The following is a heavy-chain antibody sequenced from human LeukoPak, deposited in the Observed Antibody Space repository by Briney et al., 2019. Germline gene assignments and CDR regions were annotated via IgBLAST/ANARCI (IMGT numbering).Heavy chain of an antibody. CDR2: ISGSGGST. CDR3: AKDEGDYVWGSYRYYFDY. D-gene: IGHD3-16*02. CDR1: GFTFSSYA. V-gene: IGHV3-23*01. Sequence: GGSLRLSCAASGFTFSSYAMSWVRQAPGKGLEWVSAISGSGGSTYYADSAKGRFTISRDNSKNTLYLQMNSLRAEDTAVYYCAKDEGDYVWGSYRYYFDYWGQGTLVTVSS. J-gene: IGHJ4*02.